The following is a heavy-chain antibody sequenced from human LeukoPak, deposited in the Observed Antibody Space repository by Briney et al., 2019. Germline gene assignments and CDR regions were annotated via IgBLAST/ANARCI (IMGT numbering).Heavy chain of an antibody. CDR1: GGSISSGSYY. J-gene: IGHJ4*02. V-gene: IGHV4-61*02. CDR2: IYTSGST. CDR3: ARAYTYYYGSGVPGNLN. Sequence: SETLSLTCTVSGGSISSGSYYWSWIRQPAGKGLEWIGRIYTSGSTNYNPSLKSRVTISVDTSKNQFSLKLSSVTAADTAVYYCARAYTYYYGSGVPGNLNWGQGTLVTVSS. D-gene: IGHD3-10*01.